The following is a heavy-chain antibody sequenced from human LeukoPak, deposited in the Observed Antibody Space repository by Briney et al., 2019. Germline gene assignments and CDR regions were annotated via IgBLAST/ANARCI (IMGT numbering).Heavy chain of an antibody. CDR3: ARRPLGAGQWQFDY. D-gene: IGHD6-19*01. J-gene: IGHJ4*02. CDR2: ISYSGST. CDR1: GGSISSNSYY. V-gene: IGHV4-39*01. Sequence: SETLSLTCTVSGGSISSNSYYWGWIRQPPGKGLEWIGSISYSGSTYYNPSLKSRVTISVDASKNQFSLKLSSVTAADTAVYYCARRPLGAGQWQFDYWGQGTLVTVSS.